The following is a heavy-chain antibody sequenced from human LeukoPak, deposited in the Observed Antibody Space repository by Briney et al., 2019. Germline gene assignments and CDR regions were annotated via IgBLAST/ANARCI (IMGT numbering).Heavy chain of an antibody. CDR1: GFTFSDYY. CDR2: ITGSGGST. D-gene: IGHD3-10*01. Sequence: PGGSLRLSCAASGFTFSDYYMSWIRQAPGKGLEWVSEITGSGGSTYYADSVKGRFTISRDNSKNTLYLQMNSLRAEDTAIYYCARELFDFDYWGQGTLVTVSS. V-gene: IGHV3-23*01. CDR3: ARELFDFDY. J-gene: IGHJ4*02.